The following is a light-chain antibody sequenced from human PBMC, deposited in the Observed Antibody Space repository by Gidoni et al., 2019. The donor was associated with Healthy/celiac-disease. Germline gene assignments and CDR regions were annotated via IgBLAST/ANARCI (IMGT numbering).Light chain of an antibody. J-gene: IGKJ1*01. V-gene: IGKV3-15*01. CDR2: GAS. CDR3: QQYNNWPPWT. Sequence: DTVMTQPPATLSVSPGERATLSCRASQSVSSNLAWYQQKPAQAPRLLNSGASTSATGIPARFSGSGSGTEFTLTIRSLQSEDFAVYYCQQYNNWPPWTFGQGTQVEIK. CDR1: QSVSSN.